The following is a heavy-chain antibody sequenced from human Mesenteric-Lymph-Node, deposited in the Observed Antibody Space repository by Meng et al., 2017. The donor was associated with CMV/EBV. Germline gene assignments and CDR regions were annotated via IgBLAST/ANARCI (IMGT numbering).Heavy chain of an antibody. CDR3: ATTLSSSGSYTNYAN. D-gene: IGHD3-10*01. Sequence: GSLRLSCTVSGGSIRSSSYYWGWIRQPPEKGLEWIGSIYYSGNSNSNPSLKSRVTISVDTSKNQFSLTLSSVTAADTAVYYCATTLSSSGSYTNYANWGQGTLVTVSS. CDR1: GGSIRSSSYY. J-gene: IGHJ4*02. V-gene: IGHV4-39*07. CDR2: IYYSGNS.